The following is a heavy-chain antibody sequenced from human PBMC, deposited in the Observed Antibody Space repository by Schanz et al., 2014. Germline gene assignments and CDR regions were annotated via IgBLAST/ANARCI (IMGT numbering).Heavy chain of an antibody. CDR2: IYHSGNT. CDR1: GASISSSNW. V-gene: IGHV4-4*02. J-gene: IGHJ5*02. Sequence: QVQLQESGPGLVKPSGTLSLTCAVSGASISSSNWWSWVRQPPGKGLEWIGEIYHSGNTNYNASLKSRVTISVDKSKNQFSLKVRSVTAADTAVYYCARGGSVATIAPYTWFDPWGQGTLXTVSS. CDR3: ARGGSVATIAPYTWFDP. D-gene: IGHD5-12*01.